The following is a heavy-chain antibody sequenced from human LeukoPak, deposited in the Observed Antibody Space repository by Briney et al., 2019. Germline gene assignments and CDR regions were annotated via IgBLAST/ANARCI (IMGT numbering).Heavy chain of an antibody. Sequence: SETLSLTCTVSGGSISSYYWSWVRQPAGKGLEWIGRIYSSGNTDYNPSLKSRVTMSVDTSKNQFSLNMRFVTAADTALYYCARMYSGSYGGIDYWGQGTLVTVSS. J-gene: IGHJ4*02. CDR3: ARMYSGSYGGIDY. V-gene: IGHV4-4*07. D-gene: IGHD1-26*01. CDR2: IYSSGNT. CDR1: GGSISSYY.